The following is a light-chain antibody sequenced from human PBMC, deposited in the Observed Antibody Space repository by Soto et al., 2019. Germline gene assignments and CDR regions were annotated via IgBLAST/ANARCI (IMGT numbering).Light chain of an antibody. J-gene: IGLJ1*01. V-gene: IGLV1-44*01. CDR2: SNN. Sequence: QSALTQPPAASGTPGQRVTISCSGRSSNIGSNTVSWYQQLPGTAPKLLIYSNNQRPSGVPDRFSGSKSGTSASLAIGGLQSEDEGDYYCATWDDSLNGHVFGTGTKVTV. CDR3: ATWDDSLNGHV. CDR1: SSNIGSNT.